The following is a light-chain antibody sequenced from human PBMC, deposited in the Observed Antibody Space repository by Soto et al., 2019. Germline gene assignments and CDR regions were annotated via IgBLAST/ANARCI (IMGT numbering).Light chain of an antibody. CDR1: QSISNY. CDR2: DAS. J-gene: IGKJ1*01. Sequence: DIQMTHSPSSLSASVCDIVSITCXSSQSISNYLNWYRQKPGKAPKVLIYDASSLQGGVPSRFSGSGSGTDFTLTISSLQPEDFATYYCQQSYTTPPWTFGQGTKVDI. CDR3: QQSYTTPPWT. V-gene: IGKV1-39*01.